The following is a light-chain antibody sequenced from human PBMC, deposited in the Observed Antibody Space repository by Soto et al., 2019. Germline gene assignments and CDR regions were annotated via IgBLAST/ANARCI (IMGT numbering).Light chain of an antibody. CDR3: SSYTGGNPSYV. Sequence: QSVVTQPPSASGSPGQSVTMSCTGTSSDVGGYDYVSWYQQHPGKAPKLMIYEVTIRPSGVSDRFSGSKSGNTASLTVSGLQAEDEADYYCSSYTGGNPSYVFGTGTKVTVL. J-gene: IGLJ1*01. CDR2: EVT. CDR1: SSDVGGYDY. V-gene: IGLV2-8*01.